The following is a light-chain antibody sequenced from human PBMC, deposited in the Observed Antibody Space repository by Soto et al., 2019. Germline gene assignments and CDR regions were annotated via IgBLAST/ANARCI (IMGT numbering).Light chain of an antibody. CDR2: ATS. V-gene: IGKV1-39*01. CDR1: QSISSW. Sequence: IRMTPSPSSFSASTVDRFTITCRASQSISSWLAWYQQKPGKAPKLLIYATSSLQSGVPSRFSGSGSGTDFTLTIRSLQPEDFATYYCQQSYSTPPGTFGQGNKGDIK. CDR3: QQSYSTPPGT. J-gene: IGKJ1*01.